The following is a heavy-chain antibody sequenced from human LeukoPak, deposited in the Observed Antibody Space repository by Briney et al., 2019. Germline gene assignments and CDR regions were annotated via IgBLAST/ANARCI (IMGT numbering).Heavy chain of an antibody. J-gene: IGHJ4*02. D-gene: IGHD3-10*01. V-gene: IGHV3-7*01. CDR3: TRTPDGVDY. CDR2: IKGDGSEI. Sequence: GGSLRLSCAASGFTFSSYAMTWVRQAPGKGLEWVANIKGDGSEIFYVDSVKGRFTISRDNARNSLYLQMNSLRAEDTAVYYCTRTPDGVDYWGQGTLVTVSS. CDR1: GFTFSSYA.